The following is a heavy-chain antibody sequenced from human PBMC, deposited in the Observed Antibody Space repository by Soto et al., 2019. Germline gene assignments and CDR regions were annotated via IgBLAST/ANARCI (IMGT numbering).Heavy chain of an antibody. CDR3: ARDLRVRYFDWPLGFDP. Sequence: ASVKVSCKASGYTFTSYGISWVRQAPGQGLEWMGWISAYNGNTNYAQKLQGRVTMTTDTSTSTAYMELRSLRSDDTAVYYCARDLRVRYFDWPLGFDPWGQGTLVTVS. J-gene: IGHJ5*02. V-gene: IGHV1-18*01. CDR1: GYTFTSYG. CDR2: ISAYNGNT. D-gene: IGHD3-9*01.